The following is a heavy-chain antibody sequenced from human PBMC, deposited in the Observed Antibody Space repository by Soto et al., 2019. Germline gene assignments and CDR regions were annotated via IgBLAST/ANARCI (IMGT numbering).Heavy chain of an antibody. D-gene: IGHD6-13*01. CDR1: GYTFTNYG. Sequence: QVQLVQSGAEVKKPGASVKVSCKASGYTFTNYGINWVRQAPGQGPEWMGWISGYNGETKYAQSLHGRATMTTDTSTSTAYMELRILRSDDTAVYYCARWGSSWSAGYYQHWGQGTLVIVSS. CDR2: ISGYNGET. CDR3: ARWGSSWSAGYYQH. J-gene: IGHJ1*01. V-gene: IGHV1-18*01.